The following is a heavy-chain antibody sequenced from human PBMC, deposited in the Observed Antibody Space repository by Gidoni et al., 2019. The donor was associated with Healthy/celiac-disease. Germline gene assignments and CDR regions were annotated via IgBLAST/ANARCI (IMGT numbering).Heavy chain of an antibody. V-gene: IGHV3-30*18. CDR2: ISYNGSNK. Sequence: QVQLVESGGGVVQPGRSLRLSCAASGFTFSSDGMHWVRQAPGKGLEWVAVISYNGSNKYYADSVKGRFTISRDNSKHTLYLQMHSLRAEDTAVYYCAKDLAGGVVVVVAATPGGMDVWGQGTTVTVSS. CDR3: AKDLAGGVVVVVAATPGGMDV. J-gene: IGHJ6*02. D-gene: IGHD2-15*01. CDR1: GFTFSSDG.